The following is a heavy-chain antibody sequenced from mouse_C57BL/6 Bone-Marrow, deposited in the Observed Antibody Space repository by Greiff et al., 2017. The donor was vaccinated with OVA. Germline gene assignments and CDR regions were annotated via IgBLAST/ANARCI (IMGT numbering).Heavy chain of an antibody. CDR2: IDPENGDT. D-gene: IGHD2-5*01. V-gene: IGHV14-4*01. Sequence: EVQLQQSGAELVRPGASVKLSCTASGFNIKDDYMHWVKQRPEQGLEWIGWIDPENGDTEYASKFQGKATITADTSSNTAYLQLSSLTSEDTAVYYCTKGSNYEGYFDVWGTGTTVTVSS. CDR3: TKGSNYEGYFDV. CDR1: GFNIKDDY. J-gene: IGHJ1*03.